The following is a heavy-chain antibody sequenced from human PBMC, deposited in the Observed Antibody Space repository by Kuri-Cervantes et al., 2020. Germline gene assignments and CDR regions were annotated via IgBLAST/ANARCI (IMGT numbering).Heavy chain of an antibody. CDR2: IGTAGDT. D-gene: IGHD3-10*01. Sequence: GGSLRLSCAASGFTFSSYDMHWVRQATGKGLEWVSAIGTAGDTYYPGSVKGRFTISRDNSKNTLYLQMNSLRAEDTAVYYCARDRKPGGYYYYGMDVWGQGTTVTVSS. V-gene: IGHV3-13*01. CDR3: ARDRKPGGYYYYGMDV. CDR1: GFTFSSYD. J-gene: IGHJ6*02.